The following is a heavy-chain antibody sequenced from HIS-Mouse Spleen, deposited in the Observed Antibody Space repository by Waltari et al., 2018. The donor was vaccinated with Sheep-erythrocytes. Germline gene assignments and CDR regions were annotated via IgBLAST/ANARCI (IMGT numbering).Heavy chain of an antibody. CDR1: GFSLSNARMG. CDR3: ARITSYYDFWSTYNKDYFDY. J-gene: IGHJ4*02. V-gene: IGHV2-26*01. D-gene: IGHD3-3*01. Sequence: QVTLKESGPVLVKPTETLTLTCTVSGFSLSNARMGVSWIRQPPGNALEWLAHIFSNDEKSYSTSLKSRLTISKDTSKSQVVLTMTNRDPVDTATFYCARITSYYDFWSTYNKDYFDYWGQGTLVTVSS. CDR2: IFSNDEK.